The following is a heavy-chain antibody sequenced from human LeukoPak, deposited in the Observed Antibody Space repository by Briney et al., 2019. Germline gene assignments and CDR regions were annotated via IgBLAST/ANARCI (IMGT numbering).Heavy chain of an antibody. J-gene: IGHJ4*02. CDR3: ARAPWDTAMVN. D-gene: IGHD5-18*01. CDR2: ISSSSSTI. Sequence: GGSLRLSCAASGFTFSSYSMNWVRQAPGKGLEWVSYISSSSSTIYYADSVKGRFTISRDNSKNTLYLQMNSLRAEDTAVYYCARAPWDTAMVNWGQGTLVTVSS. CDR1: GFTFSSYS. V-gene: IGHV3-48*01.